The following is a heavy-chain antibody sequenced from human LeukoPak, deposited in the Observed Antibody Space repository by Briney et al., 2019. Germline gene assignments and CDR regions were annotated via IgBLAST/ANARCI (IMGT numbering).Heavy chain of an antibody. D-gene: IGHD6-13*01. CDR2: TSTYNGGT. Sequence: ASVKVSCKASGYTFSNYAISWVRQAPGQGLEWMGWTSTYNGGTKYAQKVQGRVTMTADTSTSTVYMELRSLRSDDTALYYCVRDGNSGWYSSFDYWGQGTLVSVSS. CDR1: GYTFSNYA. J-gene: IGHJ4*02. CDR3: VRDGNSGWYSSFDY. V-gene: IGHV1-18*01.